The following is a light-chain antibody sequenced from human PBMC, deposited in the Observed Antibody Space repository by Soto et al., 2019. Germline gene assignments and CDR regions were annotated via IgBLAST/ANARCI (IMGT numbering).Light chain of an antibody. CDR3: SSFAGGGNPVL. V-gene: IGLV2-8*01. J-gene: IGLJ2*01. Sequence: QSALTQPPSASGSLGQSVTISCTGTSSDVGGYNYVSWHQQHPGKAPKVMIYEVTKRPPGVPDRFSGSKSGNTASLTVSGLQAEHDADYYCSSFAGGGNPVLLGGGTKVTVL. CDR2: EVT. CDR1: SSDVGGYNY.